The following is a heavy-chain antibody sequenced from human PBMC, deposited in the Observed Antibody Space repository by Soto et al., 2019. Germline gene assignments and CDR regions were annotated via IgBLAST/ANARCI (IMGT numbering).Heavy chain of an antibody. J-gene: IGHJ6*02. V-gene: IGHV3-30*18. Sequence: GGSLRLSCAASGFTFSSYGMHWVRQAPGKGLERVAVISYDGSNKYYADSVKGRFTISRDNSKNTLYLQMNSLRAEDTAVYYCAKEGLQHYYYGMDVWGQGTTVTVSS. CDR1: GFTFSSYG. CDR3: AKEGLQHYYYGMDV. D-gene: IGHD4-4*01. CDR2: ISYDGSNK.